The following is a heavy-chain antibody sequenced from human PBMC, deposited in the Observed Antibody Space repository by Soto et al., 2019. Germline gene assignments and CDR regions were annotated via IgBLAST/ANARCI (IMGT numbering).Heavy chain of an antibody. CDR1: GFTFSDYY. J-gene: IGHJ4*02. V-gene: IGHV3-11*01. D-gene: IGHD3-22*01. CDR2: ISSSDSII. CDR3: ARDLGYYDSSGYFDY. Sequence: GGSLRLSCAASGFTFSDYYMSWIRKAPGKGLEWVSYISSSDSIIYYADSVKGRFAISRDNAKNSLYLQMNSLRAEDTAVYYCARDLGYYDSSGYFDYWGQGTLVTVSS.